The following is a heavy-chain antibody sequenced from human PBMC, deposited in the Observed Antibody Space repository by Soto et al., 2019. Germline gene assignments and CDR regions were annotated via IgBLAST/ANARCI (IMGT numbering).Heavy chain of an antibody. J-gene: IGHJ4*02. CDR3: ARVAYSSSSGSYYFDY. V-gene: IGHV4-31*03. CDR2: IYYSGSA. D-gene: IGHD6-6*01. CDR1: GGSISSGGYY. Sequence: QVQLQESGPGLVKPSQTLSLTCTVSGGSISSGGYYWTWIRQHPGKGLEWIGYIYYSGSADYNPSLKSRVGMSVETSTNQFSLILRSVTAADTAVYYCARVAYSSSSGSYYFDYWGQGILVTVSS.